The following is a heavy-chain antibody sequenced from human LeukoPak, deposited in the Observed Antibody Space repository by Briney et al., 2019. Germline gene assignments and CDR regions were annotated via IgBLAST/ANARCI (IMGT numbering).Heavy chain of an antibody. CDR1: GFTFSSYS. D-gene: IGHD6-13*01. V-gene: IGHV3-48*01. Sequence: GGSLRPSCAASGFTFSSYSMNWVRQAPGKGLEWVSYISSSSSTIYYADSVKGRFTISRDNAKNSLYLQMNSLRAEDTAVYYCARPGGIAAPSYMDVWGKGTTVTVSS. CDR2: ISSSSSTI. J-gene: IGHJ6*03. CDR3: ARPGGIAAPSYMDV.